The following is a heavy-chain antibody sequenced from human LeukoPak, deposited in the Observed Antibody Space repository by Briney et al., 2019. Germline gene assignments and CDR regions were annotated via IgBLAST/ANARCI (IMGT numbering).Heavy chain of an antibody. D-gene: IGHD6-13*01. J-gene: IGHJ6*02. CDR1: GGSISSYY. CDR2: IYTSGST. CDR3: ARVLGGSSWTYYYYYGMDV. V-gene: IGHV4-4*07. Sequence: PSETLSLTCTVSGGSISSYYWSWIRQPAGKGLEWIGRIYTSGSTNYNPSLKSRVTMSVDTSKNQFSLKLSSVTAADTAVYYCARVLGGSSWTYYYYYGMDVWGQGTTVTVSS.